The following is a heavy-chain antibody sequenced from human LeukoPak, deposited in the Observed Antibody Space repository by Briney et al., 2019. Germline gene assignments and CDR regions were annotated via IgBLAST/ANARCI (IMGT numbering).Heavy chain of an antibody. D-gene: IGHD3-22*01. CDR3: ARVSPYDSSGYYPAVDY. CDR2: ISYDGSNK. V-gene: IGHV3-30*04. CDR1: GFTFSSYA. Sequence: GGSLRLSCEPSGFTFSSYASHGVRQAQGKGLGWVAVISYDGSNKYYADSVKGRFTISRDNSKNTLYLQMNSLRAEDTAVYYCARVSPYDSSGYYPAVDYWGQGTLVTVSS. J-gene: IGHJ4*02.